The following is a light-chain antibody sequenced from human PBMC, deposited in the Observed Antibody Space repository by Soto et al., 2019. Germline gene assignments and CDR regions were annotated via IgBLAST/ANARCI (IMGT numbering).Light chain of an antibody. CDR3: SSYTDFNLYV. V-gene: IGLV2-14*03. CDR1: RNDVGGNNY. Sequence: QSVLTQPASVSGSPGESISICCTGTRNDVGGNNYVSWYQHQPGKATKLVIFDVSGRPSGISNRFSGSKSGNTASLTISGLRPEDEADYYCSSYTDFNLYVFGTGTKVTVL. J-gene: IGLJ1*01. CDR2: DVS.